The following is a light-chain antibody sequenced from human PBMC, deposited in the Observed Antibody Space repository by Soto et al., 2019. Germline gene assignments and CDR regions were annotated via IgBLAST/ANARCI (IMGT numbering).Light chain of an antibody. J-gene: IGKJ5*01. CDR2: DTS. CDR1: QNIGNK. CDR3: QQYNTWRSIT. V-gene: IGKV3-15*01. Sequence: EIVMTQSPATLSVSPGGRATLSFRASQNIGNKLAWYQHKPGQAPRVLIYDTSTRAAGIPARFSGSGSETNFTLTIITLQSEDFAVYYCQQYNTWRSITFGQGTRLEIK.